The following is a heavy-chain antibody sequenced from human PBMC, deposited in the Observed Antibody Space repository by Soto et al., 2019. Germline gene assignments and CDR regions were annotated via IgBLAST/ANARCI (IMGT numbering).Heavy chain of an antibody. Sequence: APARVSCQGSGGTFSSYAISWVRQAPGQGLEWMGYINANSGFTHYRQKFQGRVTMTRDTAISTADMELSRLRSDDTAVYYVVREAYCSGGSCHTDYWGQGALLPISS. CDR2: INANSGFT. CDR1: GGTFSSYA. J-gene: IGHJ4*02. V-gene: IGHV1-2*02. CDR3: VREAYCSGGSCHTDY. D-gene: IGHD2-15*01.